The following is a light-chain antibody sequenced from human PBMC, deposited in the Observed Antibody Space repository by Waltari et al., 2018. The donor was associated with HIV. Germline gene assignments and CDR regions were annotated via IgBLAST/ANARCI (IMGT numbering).Light chain of an antibody. CDR1: SSDVGVYNY. J-gene: IGLJ1*01. V-gene: IGLV2-14*01. Sequence: QSALTQPASVSGSPGQSITISCTGTSSDVGVYNYVSWYQQHPGKAPKLMIYEVSNRPSGVYNRFSGSKSGNTASLTISGLQAEDEADYYCSSYTSSSTRVFGTGTKVTVL. CDR2: EVS. CDR3: SSYTSSSTRV.